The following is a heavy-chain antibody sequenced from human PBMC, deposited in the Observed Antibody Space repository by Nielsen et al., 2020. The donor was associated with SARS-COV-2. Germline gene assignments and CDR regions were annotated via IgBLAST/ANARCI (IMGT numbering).Heavy chain of an antibody. D-gene: IGHD6-6*01. V-gene: IGHV3-48*01. CDR3: AREGIAAHHYYYMDV. J-gene: IGHJ6*03. CDR2: ISSSSSTI. Sequence: WIRQPPGKGLEWVSYISSSSSTIYYADSVKGRFTISRDNAKNSLYLQMNSLRAEDTAVYYCAREGIAAHHYYYMDVWGKGTTVTVS.